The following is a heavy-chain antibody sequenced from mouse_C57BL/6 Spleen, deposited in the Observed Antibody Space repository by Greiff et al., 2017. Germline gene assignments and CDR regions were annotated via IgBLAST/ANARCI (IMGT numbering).Heavy chain of an antibody. J-gene: IGHJ4*01. D-gene: IGHD2-1*01. CDR2: IDPNSGGT. CDR1: GYTFTSYW. Sequence: QVQLQQPGAELVKPGASVKMSCKASGYTFTSYWMHWVKQRHGRGLEWIGRIDPNSGGTKYNEKFKSKATLTVDKPSGTAYMQLSSLTSEDSAVYYSARRDGNYHYYYAMDYWGQGTSVTVSS. CDR3: ARRDGNYHYYYAMDY. V-gene: IGHV1-72*01.